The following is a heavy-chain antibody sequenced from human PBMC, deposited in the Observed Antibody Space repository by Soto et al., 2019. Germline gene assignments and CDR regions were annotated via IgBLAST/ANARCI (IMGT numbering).Heavy chain of an antibody. Sequence: QVQLVQSGAEVKKPGASVKVSCKASGYTFSSYGISWVRQGPGQGLEWMGWISVYNGNKMYAQKFQGRVTMTTDTSTSTAYMELRSLRSDDTAVYYCARDCSGGSCSTAYWGQGTLVAVSS. CDR2: ISVYNGNK. D-gene: IGHD2-15*01. CDR1: GYTFSSYG. J-gene: IGHJ4*02. V-gene: IGHV1-18*01. CDR3: ARDCSGGSCSTAY.